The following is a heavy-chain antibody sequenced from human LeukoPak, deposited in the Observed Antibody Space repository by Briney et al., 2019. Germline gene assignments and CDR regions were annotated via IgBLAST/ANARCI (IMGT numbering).Heavy chain of an antibody. V-gene: IGHV3-23*01. CDR2: ITGGGDT. CDR3: AKGKAAGAVDWFDP. J-gene: IGHJ5*02. D-gene: IGHD6-13*01. CDR1: GFTFSNYA. Sequence: GGSLRLPCAASGFTFSNYAMMWVRQAPGKGLEWVSSITGGGDTYYVDSVKGRFTVSRDNSKNTLYLQINSLTADDTALYYCAKGKAAGAVDWFDPWGQGTLVTVSS.